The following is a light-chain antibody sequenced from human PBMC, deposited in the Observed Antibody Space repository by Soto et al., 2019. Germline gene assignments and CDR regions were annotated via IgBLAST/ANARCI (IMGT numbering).Light chain of an antibody. Sequence: WTQSPATLSLSPGERATLSCRASQSVSSYLAWYQQKPGQAPRLLIYDASNRATGIPARFSGSGSGTDFTLTISSLEPEDFAVYYCQQWRTFGPGTKVDIK. J-gene: IGKJ3*01. V-gene: IGKV3-11*01. CDR3: QQWRT. CDR2: DAS. CDR1: QSVSSY.